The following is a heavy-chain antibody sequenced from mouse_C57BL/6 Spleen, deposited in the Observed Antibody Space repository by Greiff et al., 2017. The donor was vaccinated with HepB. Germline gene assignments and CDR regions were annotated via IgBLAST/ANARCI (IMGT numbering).Heavy chain of an antibody. CDR2: IYYSGTI. J-gene: IGHJ2*01. V-gene: IGHV3-5*01. Sequence: VQLQQSGPGLVKPSQTVFLTCTVTGISITTGNYRWSWIRQFPGNKLEWIGYIYYSGTITYNPSLTSRTTITRDTPKNQFFLEMNSLTAEDTATYYCARAHLGGYFDYWGQGTTLTVSS. CDR1: GISITTGNYR. CDR3: ARAHLGGYFDY.